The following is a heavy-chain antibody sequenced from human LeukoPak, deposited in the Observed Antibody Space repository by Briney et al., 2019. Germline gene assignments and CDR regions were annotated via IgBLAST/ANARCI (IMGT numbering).Heavy chain of an antibody. D-gene: IGHD5-18*01. CDR3: ARGAAGYSYG. Sequence: SETLSLTCGVSGGSFNSDDYYWNWIRQPPGKGLEWIGHIYYSGSTNYNPSLKSRVTISIDTSKNQFSLRLSSVTAADTAVYYCARGAAGYSYGWGQGTLVTVSS. J-gene: IGHJ4*02. CDR1: GGSFNSDDYY. CDR2: IYYSGST. V-gene: IGHV4-61*08.